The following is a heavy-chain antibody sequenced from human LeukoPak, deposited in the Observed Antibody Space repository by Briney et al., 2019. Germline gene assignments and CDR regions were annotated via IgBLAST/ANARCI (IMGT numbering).Heavy chain of an antibody. D-gene: IGHD6-13*01. J-gene: IGHJ4*02. Sequence: PGGSLRLSCADSGFTFRNYAMTWVRQAPGKGLEWVSVISGSGGSTYYADSVKGRFTISRDNSKNTLYLQMNSLRAEDTAVYYCARDIEAAGLFLDYWGQGTLVTVSS. V-gene: IGHV3-23*01. CDR3: ARDIEAAGLFLDY. CDR2: ISGSGGST. CDR1: GFTFRNYA.